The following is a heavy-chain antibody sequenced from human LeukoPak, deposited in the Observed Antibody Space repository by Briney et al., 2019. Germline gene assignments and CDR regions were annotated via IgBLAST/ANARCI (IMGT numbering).Heavy chain of an antibody. CDR2: IYYSGTT. CDR1: RGSISGYY. CDR3: ARGRQYFDH. V-gene: IGHV4-59*01. Sequence: PSETLSLTCSVSRGSISGYYWSWIRQPPGKGLEWIAYIYYSGTTNYNPSLNSRVTISVGTSNNHFSLKLSSVTAADTAVYYCARGRQYFDHWGQGTLVTVSS. J-gene: IGHJ4*02.